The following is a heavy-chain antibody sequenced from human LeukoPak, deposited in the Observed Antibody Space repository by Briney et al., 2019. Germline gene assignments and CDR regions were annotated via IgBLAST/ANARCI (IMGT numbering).Heavy chain of an antibody. J-gene: IGHJ6*03. CDR1: GASISSSNW. V-gene: IGHV4-4*02. CDR2: IYTSGST. D-gene: IGHD2-2*01. CDR3: ARVGVVPAALYMDV. Sequence: SETLSLTCAVSGASISSSNWLSWVRQPPGKGLEWIGRIYTSGSTNYNPSLKSRVTISVDTSKNQFSLKLSSVTAADTAVYYCARVGVVPAALYMDVWGKGTTVTISS.